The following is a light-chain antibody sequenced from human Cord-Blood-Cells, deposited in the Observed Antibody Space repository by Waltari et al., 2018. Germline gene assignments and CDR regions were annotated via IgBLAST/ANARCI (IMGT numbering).Light chain of an antibody. CDR3: QQYNSYPLT. V-gene: IGKV1-5*03. J-gene: IGKJ4*01. CDR1: QSISSW. CDR2: KAS. Sequence: DIQKTQSPSTLSASVGDRVTITCRASQSISSWLAWYQQKPGKAPKLLIYKASSLESGGPSRFSGSGSGTEFTLTISSLQPDDFATYYCQQYNSYPLTFGGGTKVEIK.